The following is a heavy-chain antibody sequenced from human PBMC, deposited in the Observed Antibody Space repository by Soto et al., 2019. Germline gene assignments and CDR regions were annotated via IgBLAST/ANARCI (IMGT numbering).Heavy chain of an antibody. J-gene: IGHJ3*02. Sequence: PGESLKISCKGSGYSFTSYWISWVRQMPGKGLEWMGRIDPSDSYTNHSPSFQGHVTISADKSISTAYLQWSSLRAEDTAVYYCARPTYCHGDCYRKDAFDIWGQGTMVTVSS. CDR1: GYSFTSYW. CDR2: IDPSDSYT. D-gene: IGHD2-21*02. V-gene: IGHV5-10-1*01. CDR3: ARPTYCHGDCYRKDAFDI.